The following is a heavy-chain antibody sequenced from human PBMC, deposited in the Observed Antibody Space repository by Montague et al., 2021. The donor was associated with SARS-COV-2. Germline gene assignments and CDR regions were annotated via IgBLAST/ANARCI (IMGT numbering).Heavy chain of an antibody. CDR2: FDWDDDK. J-gene: IGHJ4*02. CDR3: ARSYGTTVVTRAFDY. Sequence: PGLVKPPQTLTLTCTFSGFSHSTSGMCVSWIRQPPGKALEWLTLFDWDDDKYYSTSLKTRLTISKDTSKTQVDLTMTNMNPVDTATYYCARSYGTTVVTRAFDYWGQGTLATVSS. D-gene: IGHD4-23*01. V-gene: IGHV2-70*01. CDR1: GFSHSTSGMC.